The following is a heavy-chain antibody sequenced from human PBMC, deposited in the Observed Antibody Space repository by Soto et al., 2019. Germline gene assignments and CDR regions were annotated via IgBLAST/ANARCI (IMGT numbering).Heavy chain of an antibody. CDR3: ASLDYYGSGSYYNAVYDAFDI. CDR1: GGTFSSYA. CDR2: IIPIFGTA. J-gene: IGHJ3*02. D-gene: IGHD3-10*01. V-gene: IGHV1-69*01. Sequence: QVPLVQSGAEVKKPGSSVKVSCKASGGTFSSYAISWVRQAPGQGLEWMGGIIPIFGTANYAQKFQGRVTITADESTSTAYMELSSLRSEDTAVYYCASLDYYGSGSYYNAVYDAFDIWGQGTMVTVSS.